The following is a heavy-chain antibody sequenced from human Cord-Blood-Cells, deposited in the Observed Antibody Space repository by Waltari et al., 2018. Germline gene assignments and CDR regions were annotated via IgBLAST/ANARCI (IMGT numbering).Heavy chain of an antibody. D-gene: IGHD3-10*01. V-gene: IGHV4-34*01. J-gene: IGHJ6*02. CDR1: GGSFSGYY. CDR2: INHSGSP. CDR3: ARGSVQYYGSESYYKHYYYGMDV. Sequence: QVQLQQWGAGLLKPSETLSLTCAVYGGSFSGYYWSWIRQPPGKGLEWIGEINHSGSPNYNTTLKRRVAISVDTTKNQCALMLSCVTAADTAVYYCARGSVQYYGSESYYKHYYYGMDVWGQGTTVTVSS.